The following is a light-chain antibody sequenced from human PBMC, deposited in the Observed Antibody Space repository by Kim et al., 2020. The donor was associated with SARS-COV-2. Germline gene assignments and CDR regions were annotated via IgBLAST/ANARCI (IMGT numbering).Light chain of an antibody. J-gene: IGKJ1*01. V-gene: IGKV1-9*01. Sequence: DTQLTHFPPFLPASVGDRVTITCRASQGIGTYLSWYQQIPGKAPKLLIYRASTLQSGVPSRFSGSGSGTEFTLTITSLEPEDFAVYYCKQSNSYPRTFGQGTKVDIK. CDR3: KQSNSYPRT. CDR1: QGIGTY. CDR2: RAS.